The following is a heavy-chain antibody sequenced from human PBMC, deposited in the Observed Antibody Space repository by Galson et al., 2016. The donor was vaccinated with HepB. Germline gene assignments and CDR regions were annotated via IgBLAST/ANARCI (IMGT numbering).Heavy chain of an antibody. Sequence: SLRLSCAASRFTFSSYSMNWVRQAPGKGLEWVSSISSTSTYIYYADSVKGRFTISRDNAKNSLYLRMNSLRAEDTAVYYCASGGRGSAFWSGYYHDGMDVWGQGTTVTVSS. V-gene: IGHV3-21*01. CDR3: ASGGRGSAFWSGYYHDGMDV. CDR1: RFTFSSYS. D-gene: IGHD3-3*01. J-gene: IGHJ6*02. CDR2: ISSTSTYI.